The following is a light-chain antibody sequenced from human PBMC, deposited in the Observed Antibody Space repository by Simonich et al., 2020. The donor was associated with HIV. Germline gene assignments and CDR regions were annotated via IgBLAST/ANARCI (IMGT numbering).Light chain of an antibody. CDR3: QQSYSTPQT. CDR2: AAS. J-gene: IGKJ1*01. CDR1: QTITSY. V-gene: IGKV1-39*01. Sequence: DIQMTQSPSSLSASVGDRVTITCRASQTITSYLNWYQQKPGKAPKLLIYAASSLQSGVPSRFSGSGSGTDFTLTISSRQPEDLATYYCQQSYSTPQTFGQGTKVEIK.